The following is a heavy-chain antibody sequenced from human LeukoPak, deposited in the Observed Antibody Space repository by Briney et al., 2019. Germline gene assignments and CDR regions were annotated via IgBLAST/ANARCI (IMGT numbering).Heavy chain of an antibody. V-gene: IGHV4-59*01. Sequence: SETLSLTCTVSGVSITSYYWSWLRQPPGRGLEWIGFVSSTGSTNYSPSLKSRVTMSLDTSKKQFSLKLSSVTAADTAMYYCARDVAVYDTSGYRYFDYWGLGTLVTVSS. J-gene: IGHJ4*02. CDR1: GVSITSYY. CDR2: VSSTGST. D-gene: IGHD3-22*01. CDR3: ARDVAVYDTSGYRYFDY.